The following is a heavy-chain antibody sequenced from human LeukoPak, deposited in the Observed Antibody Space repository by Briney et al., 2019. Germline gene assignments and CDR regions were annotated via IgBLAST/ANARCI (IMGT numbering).Heavy chain of an antibody. Sequence: GGSLRLSCAASGFTFDDYAMHWVRQAPGKGLEWVSGISWNSGSIGYADSVKGRFTISRDNAKNSLYLQMNSLRAEDTALYYCAKGKLELRHYYYGMDVWGQGTTVPSP. V-gene: IGHV3-9*01. CDR2: ISWNSGSI. CDR3: AKGKLELRHYYYGMDV. D-gene: IGHD1-7*01. CDR1: GFTFDDYA. J-gene: IGHJ6*02.